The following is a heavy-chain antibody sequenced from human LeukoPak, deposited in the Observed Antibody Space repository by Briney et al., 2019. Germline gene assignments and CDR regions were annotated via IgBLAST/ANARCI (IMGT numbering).Heavy chain of an antibody. CDR3: ASTPGVCGGDCYSGFVFDY. CDR2: ISNGGGTK. CDR1: GFNFSDYY. V-gene: IGHV3-11*01. Sequence: KSGGSLRLSCVASGFNFSDYYMSWVRQAPGKGLEWLSNISNGGGTKNYADSVKGRFTISRDNAKNSLYLQMNSLRAEDTAVYYCASTPGVCGGDCYSGFVFDYWGQGTLVTVSS. J-gene: IGHJ4*02. D-gene: IGHD2-21*02.